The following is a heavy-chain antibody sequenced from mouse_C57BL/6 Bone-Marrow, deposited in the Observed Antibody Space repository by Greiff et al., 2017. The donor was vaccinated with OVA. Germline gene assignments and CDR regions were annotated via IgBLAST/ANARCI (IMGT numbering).Heavy chain of an antibody. J-gene: IGHJ1*03. CDR3: ARTRGTVDWYFDV. V-gene: IGHV1-63*01. D-gene: IGHD1-1*01. CDR1: GYTFTNYW. CDR2: IYPGGGYT. Sequence: QVQLQQSGAELVRPGTSVKMSCKASGYTFTNYWIGWAKQRPGHGLEWIGDIYPGGGYTNYNEKFKGKATLTADKSSSTAYMQFSSLTSEDSAIYYCARTRGTVDWYFDVWGTGTTVTVAS.